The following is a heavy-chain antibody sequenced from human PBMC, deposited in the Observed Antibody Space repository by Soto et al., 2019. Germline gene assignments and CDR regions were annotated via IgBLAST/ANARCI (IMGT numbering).Heavy chain of an antibody. D-gene: IGHD3-10*01. CDR3: AIGSSSGITMAYYGMDV. V-gene: IGHV1-69*13. Sequence: GASVKVSCKASGGTFSSYAISWVRQAPGQGLEWMGGIIPIFGTANYAQKFQGRVTITADESTSTAYMELSSLRSEDTAVYYCAIGSSSGITMAYYGMDVWGQGTTVTVSS. J-gene: IGHJ6*02. CDR1: GGTFSSYA. CDR2: IIPIFGTA.